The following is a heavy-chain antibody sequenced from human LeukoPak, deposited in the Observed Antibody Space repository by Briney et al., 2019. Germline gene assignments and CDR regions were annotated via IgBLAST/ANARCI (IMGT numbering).Heavy chain of an antibody. D-gene: IGHD5-12*01. CDR3: ALSRYSGYDWAFAFDI. V-gene: IGHV4-61*01. J-gene: IGHJ3*02. CDR2: IYYSGST. Sequence: PSETLSLTCTVSGGSISSSSYYWSWIRQPPGKGLEWIGYIYYSGSTNYNPSLKSRVTISVDTSKNQFSLKLSSVTAADTAVYYCALSRYSGYDWAFAFDIWGQGTMVTVSS. CDR1: GGSISSSSYY.